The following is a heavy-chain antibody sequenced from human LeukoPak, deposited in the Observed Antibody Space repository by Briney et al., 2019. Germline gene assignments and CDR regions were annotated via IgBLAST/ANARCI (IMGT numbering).Heavy chain of an antibody. CDR2: INHSGST. D-gene: IGHD2-15*01. V-gene: IGHV4-34*01. J-gene: IGHJ4*02. CDR1: GGSFSGYY. Sequence: PSETLSLTCAVYGGSFSGYYWSWIRQPPGKGLEWIGEINHSGSTNYNPSLKSRVTISVDTSKNQFSLKLSSVTAADTAVYYCASDGYCSGGSCRGWGQGTLVTVSS. CDR3: ASDGYCSGGSCRG.